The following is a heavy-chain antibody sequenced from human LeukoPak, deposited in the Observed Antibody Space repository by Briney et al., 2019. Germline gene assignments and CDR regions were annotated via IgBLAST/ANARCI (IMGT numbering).Heavy chain of an antibody. V-gene: IGHV4-4*07. D-gene: IGHD2-15*01. Sequence: SETLSLTCTVSGGSISSYYWSWIRQPAGKGLEWIGRIYTSGSTNYNPSLKSRVTMSVDTSKNQFSLKLSSVTAADTAVYYCARALGYCSGGTCYSSVAQFDPWGQGTLVTVSS. CDR2: IYTSGST. CDR1: GGSISSYY. J-gene: IGHJ5*02. CDR3: ARALGYCSGGTCYSSVAQFDP.